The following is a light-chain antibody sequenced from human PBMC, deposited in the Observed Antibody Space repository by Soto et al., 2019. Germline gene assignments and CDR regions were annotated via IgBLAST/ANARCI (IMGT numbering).Light chain of an antibody. CDR2: DVS. V-gene: IGKV3-11*01. CDR3: QQRTNWQLT. CDR1: QSVGKY. Sequence: EIVLTQSPATLSLATGERATLSCRASQSVGKYLAWYQQRPGQAPRLLMFDVSYRATGTPARFSGSGSGTDFTLTISSLEPEDFAVYYCQQRTNWQLTFGGGTRVEIK. J-gene: IGKJ4*01.